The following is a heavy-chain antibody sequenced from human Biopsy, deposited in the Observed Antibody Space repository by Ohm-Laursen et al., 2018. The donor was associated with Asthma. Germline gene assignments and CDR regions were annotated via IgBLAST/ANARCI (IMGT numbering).Heavy chain of an antibody. D-gene: IGHD2-15*01. V-gene: IGHV1-69*01. Sequence: SSVKVSCKTLGGTFNTYVIGWVRQAPGQGLEWMGGINSVFGTTTYPQKFQDRVTITADDSTSTVYMELSSLRSEDTAVYYCARKAGSCISRSCYSLDFWGQGTLVTVSS. CDR1: GGTFNTYV. J-gene: IGHJ4*02. CDR2: INSVFGTT. CDR3: ARKAGSCISRSCYSLDF.